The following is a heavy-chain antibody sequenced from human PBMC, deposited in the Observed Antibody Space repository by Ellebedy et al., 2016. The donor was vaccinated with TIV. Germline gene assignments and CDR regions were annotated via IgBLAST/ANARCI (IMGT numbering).Heavy chain of an antibody. Sequence: GESLKISXAASGFPFSSYAMSWVRQPPGKGLEWVSSISDSGGNTYYADSGRGRFTFSRDNSKNTLYLQMNSLRAEDTAVYYCAKGWLGAGAGTDFDYWGRGTLVTVSS. CDR2: ISDSGGNT. CDR1: GFPFSSYA. D-gene: IGHD6-13*01. J-gene: IGHJ4*02. V-gene: IGHV3-23*01. CDR3: AKGWLGAGAGTDFDY.